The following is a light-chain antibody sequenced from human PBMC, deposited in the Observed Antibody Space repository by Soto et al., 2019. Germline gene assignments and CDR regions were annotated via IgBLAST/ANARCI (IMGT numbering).Light chain of an antibody. J-gene: IGLJ7*01. V-gene: IGLV1-51*02. CDR1: SSNIGNNY. CDR2: ENN. CDR3: GTWDSSLSAHAV. Sequence: QSVLTQPPSVSAAPGQKVTISCSGSSSNIGNNYVSWYQQLPGTAPKLLIYENNKRPSGIPDRFSGSKSGTSATLGITGLQTGDEADYYCGTWDSSLSAHAVFGGVTQLTVL.